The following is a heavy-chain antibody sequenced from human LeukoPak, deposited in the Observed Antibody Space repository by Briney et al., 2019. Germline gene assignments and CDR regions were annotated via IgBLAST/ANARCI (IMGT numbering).Heavy chain of an antibody. CDR2: INHSGST. Sequence: SETLSLTCAVYGGSFSGYYWSWIRQPTGKGLEWIGEINHSGSTNYNPSLKRRVTISVDTSKNEFSLKLSSVTAADTAVYYCARGYRDGGAFDIWGQGTMVTVSS. CDR1: GGSFSGYY. CDR3: ARGYRDGGAFDI. J-gene: IGHJ3*02. V-gene: IGHV4-34*01. D-gene: IGHD3-16*02.